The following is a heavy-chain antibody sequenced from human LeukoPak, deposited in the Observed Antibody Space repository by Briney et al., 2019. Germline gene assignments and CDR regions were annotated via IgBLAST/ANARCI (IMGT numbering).Heavy chain of an antibody. D-gene: IGHD6-19*01. J-gene: IGHJ4*02. CDR3: ARADSNGWISDY. Sequence: PGESLRLSCAASGFPFNDHGMIWVRQAPGKGLEWVSGINWNGGSTGYADSVKGRFTISRDNAKNSLNLQMNNLRAEDTALYHCARADSNGWISDYWGQGTLVTVSS. CDR1: GFPFNDHG. CDR2: INWNGGST. V-gene: IGHV3-20*01.